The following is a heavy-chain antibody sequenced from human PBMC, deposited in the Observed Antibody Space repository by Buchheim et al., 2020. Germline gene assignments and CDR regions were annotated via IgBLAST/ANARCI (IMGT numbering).Heavy chain of an antibody. Sequence: EVQLVESGGGLVQPGGSLRLSCAASGFTFSSYEMNWVRQAPGKGLEWVSYISSSGSTIYYADSVKGRFTISRDNAKNSLYLQMNSLRAEDTAVYYCARDGNDWNYFLVEKRSDFDYWGQGTL. CDR3: ARDGNDWNYFLVEKRSDFDY. V-gene: IGHV3-48*03. CDR1: GFTFSSYE. D-gene: IGHD1-7*01. CDR2: ISSSGSTI. J-gene: IGHJ4*02.